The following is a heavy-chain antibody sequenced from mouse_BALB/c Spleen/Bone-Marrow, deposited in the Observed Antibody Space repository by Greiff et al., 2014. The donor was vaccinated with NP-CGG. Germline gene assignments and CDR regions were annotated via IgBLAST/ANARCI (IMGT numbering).Heavy chain of an antibody. V-gene: IGHV1-15*01. Sequence: VQLQQSGAGLVRPGASVALSCKASGYTFTDYEMHWVKQTPVHGLEWIGAIDPETGGTAYNQKFKGKATLTADKSSSTAYMELRSLTSEDSAVYYCTRSLYGNYVMDFWGQGTSVTVSS. J-gene: IGHJ4*01. CDR3: TRSLYGNYVMDF. CDR2: IDPETGGT. D-gene: IGHD2-1*01. CDR1: GYTFTDYE.